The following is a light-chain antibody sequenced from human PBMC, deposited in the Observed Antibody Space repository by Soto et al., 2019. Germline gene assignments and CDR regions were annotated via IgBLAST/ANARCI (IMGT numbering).Light chain of an antibody. J-gene: IGKJ1*01. CDR3: QQYGSLSWT. V-gene: IGKV3-20*01. CDR1: QSVDSNY. Sequence: EIVLTQSPGTLSLSPGVRATLSCRASQSVDSNYLAWYQQKPGQAPRIIIFGASGRATGIPDRFSGSGSGTDFTLTISRLEPEDFAVYYCQQYGSLSWTFGQGAKV. CDR2: GAS.